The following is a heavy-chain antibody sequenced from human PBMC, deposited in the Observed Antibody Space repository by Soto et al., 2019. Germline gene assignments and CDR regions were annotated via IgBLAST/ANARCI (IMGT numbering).Heavy chain of an antibody. Sequence: QVQLVQSGDEVKKPGSSVKVSCKASGGTFSSYTISCVRQAPGQGLEWMGRIIPILGIANYAQKFPGRVRITANKYTSTAYMELSSLSAEDTAVDYCARVCIVATTLDYWGQGALVTVSS. V-gene: IGHV1-69*02. CDR2: IIPILGIA. D-gene: IGHD5-12*01. J-gene: IGHJ4*02. CDR1: GGTFSSYT. CDR3: ARVCIVATTLDY.